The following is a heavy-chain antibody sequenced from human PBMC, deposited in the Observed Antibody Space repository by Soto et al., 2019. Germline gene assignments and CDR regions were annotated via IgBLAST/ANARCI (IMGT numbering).Heavy chain of an antibody. CDR2: IIPLFGTT. CDR3: EIDVGSCDVSVV. D-gene: IGHD1-26*01. Sequence: QVQLVQSGTEVKKPGSSAKVSCKASGGTFSNYVISWVRQAPGQGLEWMGGIIPLFGTTDYAKKFQGRIAITADESTTTVYMDLSSLRFEDTAVYFCEIDVGSCDVSVVCGQGSTVIVSS. V-gene: IGHV1-69*01. J-gene: IGHJ6*02. CDR1: GGTFSNYV.